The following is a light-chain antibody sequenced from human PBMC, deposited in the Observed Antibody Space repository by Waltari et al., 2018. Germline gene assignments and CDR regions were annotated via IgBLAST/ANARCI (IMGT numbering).Light chain of an antibody. CDR3: CSFAGSVTFVV. CDR1: SSAVGYYNL. Sequence: QSALTQPASVSGSPGQSITIFCSGTSSAVGYYNLVSWYQQHPGKAPKVIIYEVTKRPSGVSNRFSGSKSGNTASLTISGLQAEDEAEYFCCSFAGSVTFVVFGGGTKVTVL. J-gene: IGLJ2*01. V-gene: IGLV2-23*02. CDR2: EVT.